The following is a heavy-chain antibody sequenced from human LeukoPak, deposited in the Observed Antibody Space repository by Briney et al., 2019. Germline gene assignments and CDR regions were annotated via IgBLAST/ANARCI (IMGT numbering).Heavy chain of an antibody. CDR3: ARGSSTVTTYCYYYMDV. Sequence: GGSLRLSCAASGFIFSDFGIHWVRQAPGKGLEWVTFIRNDGSDKYYADSVKGRFTISRDNSKNTLYLQMNSLRAEDTAVYYCARGSSTVTTYCYYYMDVWGKGTTVTVSS. D-gene: IGHD4-17*01. CDR2: IRNDGSDK. V-gene: IGHV3-30*02. J-gene: IGHJ6*03. CDR1: GFIFSDFG.